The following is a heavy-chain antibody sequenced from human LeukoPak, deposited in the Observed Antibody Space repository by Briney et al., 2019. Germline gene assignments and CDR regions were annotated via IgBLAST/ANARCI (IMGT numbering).Heavy chain of an antibody. Sequence: PGGSLRLSCAASGFTFDDYAMHWVRQAPGKGLEWVSGISWNSGSIGYADSVKGRFTISRDNAKNSLYLQINSLRAEDTAVYYCARYYYGSGSYYPIDYWGQGTLVTVST. CDR1: GFTFDDYA. J-gene: IGHJ4*02. CDR3: ARYYYGSGSYYPIDY. V-gene: IGHV3-9*01. D-gene: IGHD3-10*01. CDR2: ISWNSGSI.